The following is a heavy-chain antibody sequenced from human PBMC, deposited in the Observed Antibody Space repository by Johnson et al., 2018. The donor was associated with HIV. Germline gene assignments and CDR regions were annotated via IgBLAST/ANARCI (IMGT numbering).Heavy chain of an antibody. D-gene: IGHD6-19*01. Sequence: QVQLVESGGGVVQPGRSLRLSCAASGFTFSSYAMHWVRQAPGKGLEWVAVISYDGSNKYYADSVKGRFTISRDNSKNTLYLQMNSLRAEDTAVYYCAKDLEEGQQWLIGAFDIWGQGTIVTVSS. CDR3: AKDLEEGQQWLIGAFDI. CDR2: ISYDGSNK. CDR1: GFTFSSYA. V-gene: IGHV3-30*04. J-gene: IGHJ3*02.